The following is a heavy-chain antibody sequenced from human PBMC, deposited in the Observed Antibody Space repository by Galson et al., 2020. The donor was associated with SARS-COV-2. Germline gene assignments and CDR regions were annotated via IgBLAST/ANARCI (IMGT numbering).Heavy chain of an antibody. J-gene: IGHJ4*02. CDR1: GFTFSSYA. CDR3: AKDHYGSGSYYSFSDY. D-gene: IGHD3-10*01. V-gene: IGHV3-23*01. CDR2: ISGSGGST. Sequence: GGSLRLSCAASGFTFSSYAMSWVRQAPGKGLEWVSAISGSGGSTYYADSVKGRFTISRDNSKNTLYLQMNSLRAEDTAVYYCAKDHYGSGSYYSFSDYWGQGTLVTVSS.